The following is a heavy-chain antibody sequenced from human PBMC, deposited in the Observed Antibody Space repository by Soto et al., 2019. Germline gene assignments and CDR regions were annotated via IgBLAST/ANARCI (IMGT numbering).Heavy chain of an antibody. J-gene: IGHJ4*02. D-gene: IGHD3-10*01. Sequence: QVQLVESGGGVVQPGRSLRLSCAASGFTFSNSIMHWVRQAPGKGLEWVEIILHDGNNKYYADSVKDRFTISRDNSKNTLYLQMNSLRTEDTSIYYCARDDEGGSYCDLGYWGQGTLVTVSS. CDR2: ILHDGNNK. CDR1: GFTFSNSI. CDR3: ARDDEGGSYCDLGY. V-gene: IGHV3-30-3*01.